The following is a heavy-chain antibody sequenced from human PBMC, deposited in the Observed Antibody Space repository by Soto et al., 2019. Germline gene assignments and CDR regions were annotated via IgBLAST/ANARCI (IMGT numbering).Heavy chain of an antibody. V-gene: IGHV3-7*01. CDR2: IKQDGSES. Sequence: GGSLRLSCAASGFTFSNYWMSWVRQAPGKGLEWVANIKQDGSESNYADSVKGRFTISRDNAENSLYLQMTSLRAEDTAVYYCASARHIGPWGQGTLVTVPQ. CDR3: ASARHIGP. J-gene: IGHJ5*02. CDR1: GFTFSNYW. D-gene: IGHD2-21*01.